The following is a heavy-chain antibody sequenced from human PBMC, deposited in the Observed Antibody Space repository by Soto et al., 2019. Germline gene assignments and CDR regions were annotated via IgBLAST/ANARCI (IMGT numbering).Heavy chain of an antibody. CDR2: INHSGST. CDR1: GGSSSGYY. CDR3: AIGQETVVVVAATEPNYFDY. Sequence: SETLSLTCAVYGGSSSGYYWSWIRQPPGKGLEWIGEINHSGSTNYNPSLKSRVTISVDTSKNQFSLKLSSVTAADTAVYYCAIGQETVVVVAATEPNYFDYWGQGTLVTVSS. V-gene: IGHV4-34*01. J-gene: IGHJ4*02. D-gene: IGHD2-15*01.